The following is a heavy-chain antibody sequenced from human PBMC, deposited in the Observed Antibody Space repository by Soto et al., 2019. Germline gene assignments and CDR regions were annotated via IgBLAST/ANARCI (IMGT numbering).Heavy chain of an antibody. CDR2: IKSKIDGGTT. Sequence: GGSLRLSCAASGCTFTTAWINWVRQAPGKGLEWVGRIKSKIDGGTTDFAAPVKGRFAISIDDSRNMVYFQMNSLEIEDTAVYYCTTDSHFTMKLVRFDYWGLGTLVTVSS. CDR1: GCTFTTAW. CDR3: TTDSHFTMKLVRFDY. V-gene: IGHV3-15*07. J-gene: IGHJ4*01. D-gene: IGHD3-22*01.